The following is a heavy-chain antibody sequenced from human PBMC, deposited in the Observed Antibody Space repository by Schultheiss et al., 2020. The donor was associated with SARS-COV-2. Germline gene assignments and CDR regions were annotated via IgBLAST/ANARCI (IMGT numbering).Heavy chain of an antibody. CDR2: IYYSGST. J-gene: IGHJ4*02. Sequence: SETLSLTCSVSGGFNSSYHWSWIRQPPGKGLEWIGYIYYSGSTNYNPSLKSRVTISVDTSKNQFSLKLSSVTAADTAVYYCARERPGPLDYWGQGTLVTVSS. CDR3: ARERPGPLDY. V-gene: IGHV4-59*12. CDR1: GGFNSSYH.